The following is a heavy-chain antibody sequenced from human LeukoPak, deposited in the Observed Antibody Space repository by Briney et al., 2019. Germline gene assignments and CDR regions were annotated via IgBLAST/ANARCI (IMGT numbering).Heavy chain of an antibody. Sequence: ASVKVSCKVSGYTFTRYNFHWVRQAPGQGLEWMGWISPNSGATNYAQNFQGRVTLTSDTSTSTAYMEANGLRSDDTAVYSCVRGGGTSWFDYWGQGTPVTVSS. CDR2: ISPNSGAT. V-gene: IGHV1-2*02. CDR1: GYTFTRYN. D-gene: IGHD6-13*01. CDR3: VRGGGTSWFDY. J-gene: IGHJ4*02.